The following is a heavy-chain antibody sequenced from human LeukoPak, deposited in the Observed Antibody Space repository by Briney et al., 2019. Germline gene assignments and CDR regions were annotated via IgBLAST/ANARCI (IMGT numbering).Heavy chain of an antibody. Sequence: PSETLSLTCAVYGGSFSGYYWSWIRQPPGKGLEWIGEINHSGSTNYNPSLKSRVTIPVDTSKNQFSLKLSSVTAADTAVYYCARHAGYCSSTSCYASRWLSPRNNWFDPWGRGTLVTVSS. CDR3: ARHAGYCSSTSCYASRWLSPRNNWFDP. J-gene: IGHJ5*02. D-gene: IGHD2-2*01. CDR2: INHSGST. CDR1: GGSFSGYY. V-gene: IGHV4-34*01.